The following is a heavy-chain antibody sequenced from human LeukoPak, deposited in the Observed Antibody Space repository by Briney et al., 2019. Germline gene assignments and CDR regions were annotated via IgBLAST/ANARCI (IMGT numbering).Heavy chain of an antibody. CDR3: AKGAYGSGSYIDY. D-gene: IGHD3-10*01. Sequence: PGGSLRLSCAASGFTFSDYYMSWIRQAPGKGLEWVSVIYSGGSTYYADSVKGRFTISRDNSKNTLYLQMNSLRAEDTAVYYCAKGAYGSGSYIDYWGQGTLVTVSS. V-gene: IGHV3-66*01. CDR2: IYSGGST. J-gene: IGHJ4*02. CDR1: GFTFSDYY.